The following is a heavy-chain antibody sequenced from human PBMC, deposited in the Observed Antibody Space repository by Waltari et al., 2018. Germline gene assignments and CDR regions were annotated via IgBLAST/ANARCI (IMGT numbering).Heavy chain of an antibody. CDR1: GFTVSSNY. CDR2: IYSGGST. D-gene: IGHD3-10*01. J-gene: IGHJ6*02. CDR3: ARDGTYYGKNGMDV. Sequence: EVQLVESGGGLIQPGGSLRLSCAASGFTVSSNYMSWVRQAPGKGLAWVSVIYSGGSTYYADSVKGRFTISRDNSKNTLYLQMNSLRAEDTAVYYCARDGTYYGKNGMDVWGQGTTVTVSS. V-gene: IGHV3-53*01.